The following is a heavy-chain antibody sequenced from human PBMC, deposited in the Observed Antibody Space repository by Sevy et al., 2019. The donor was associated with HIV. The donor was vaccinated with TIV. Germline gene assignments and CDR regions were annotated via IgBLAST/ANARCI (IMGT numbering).Heavy chain of an antibody. CDR1: GGSIASSNW. CDR2: VYHSGSV. V-gene: IGHV4-4*02. D-gene: IGHD6-6*01. J-gene: IGHJ5*02. CDR3: ARIHIYSRSSYFYS. Sequence: SETLSLTCAVSGGSIASSNWWSWVRQPPGKGLEWIGEVYHSGSVNLNPSLQSRVTISVDKSKNQFSLKLSSVTAADTAVYFCARIHIYSRSSYFYSWGQGALVTVSS.